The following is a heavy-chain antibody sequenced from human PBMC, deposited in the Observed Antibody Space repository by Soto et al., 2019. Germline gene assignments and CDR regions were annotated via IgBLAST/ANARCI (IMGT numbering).Heavy chain of an antibody. CDR2: ISKSGDST. D-gene: IGHD3-3*01. CDR1: GFPFSNYA. Sequence: PGGSLRLSCAASGFPFSNYAMNLVRQAPGKGLEWVSTISKSGDSTYNADSVKGRFTVSRDNSKNTLYLQMNSLRAEDTAVYYCAKVEYYDFWSGYYYYYGLDAWGQGTTVTVSS. V-gene: IGHV3-23*01. CDR3: AKVEYYDFWSGYYYYYGLDA. J-gene: IGHJ6*02.